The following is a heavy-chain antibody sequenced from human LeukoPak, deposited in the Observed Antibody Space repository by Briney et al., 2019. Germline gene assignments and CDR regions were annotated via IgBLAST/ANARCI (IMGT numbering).Heavy chain of an antibody. CDR2: ISSGSSTI. Sequence: PGRSLRLSCAASGFTFSSYGMNWVRQAPGKGLEWVSYISSGSSTIYYADSVKGRFTISRDTAKNSLFLQMNSLRDDDTAVYYCARDLGGVAPLDYWGQGTLVTVSS. CDR1: GFTFSSYG. CDR3: ARDLGGVAPLDY. V-gene: IGHV3-48*02. D-gene: IGHD3-16*01. J-gene: IGHJ4*02.